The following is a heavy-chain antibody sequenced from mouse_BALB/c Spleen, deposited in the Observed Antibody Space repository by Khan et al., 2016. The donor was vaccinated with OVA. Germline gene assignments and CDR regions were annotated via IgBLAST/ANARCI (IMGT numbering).Heavy chain of an antibody. CDR3: SRFHYGYKVYYFDY. CDR2: IYPESGST. D-gene: IGHD1-1*01. CDR1: GYTFTDYV. Sequence: VQLQESGPELVKPGASVKMSCKASGYTFTDYVISWVKQRTGQGLEWIGEIYPESGSTYYNKKFKGRATLTADKSSNTAYMQLSSLTYEDSAVYVCSRFHYGYKVYYFDYWGQGTTLTVSS. J-gene: IGHJ2*01. V-gene: IGHV1-77*01.